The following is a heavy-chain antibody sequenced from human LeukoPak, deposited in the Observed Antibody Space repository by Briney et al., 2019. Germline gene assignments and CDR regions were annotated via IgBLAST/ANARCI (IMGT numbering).Heavy chain of an antibody. CDR3: LYGYRIAHY. CDR2: ISGSGGST. J-gene: IGHJ4*02. V-gene: IGHV3-23*01. D-gene: IGHD5-18*01. Sequence: SGGSLRLSCAASGFTFSSYWMSWVRQAPGKGLEWVSAISGSGGSTYYADSVKGRFTISRDNSKNTLYLQMNSLRTEDTAVYFCLYGYRIAHYWGQGTLVTVSS. CDR1: GFTFSSYW.